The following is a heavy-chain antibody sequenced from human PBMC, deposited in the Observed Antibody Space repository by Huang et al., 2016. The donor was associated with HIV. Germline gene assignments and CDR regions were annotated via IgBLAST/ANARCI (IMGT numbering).Heavy chain of an antibody. V-gene: IGHV3-30*18. D-gene: IGHD2-15*01. CDR2: ISYDGRSD. CDR1: GFIFSNFG. J-gene: IGHJ5*02. Sequence: QVQLVESGGGVVQPGTSLRLSCAASGFIFSNFGMNWVRQAPGKGLEGVAVISYDGRSDRYSDSVKGRFTISRDNDKNTLSLEMNRLRHDDTAVYYCAKESRWFSDFDQWGQGTLVTVSS. CDR3: AKESRWFSDFDQ.